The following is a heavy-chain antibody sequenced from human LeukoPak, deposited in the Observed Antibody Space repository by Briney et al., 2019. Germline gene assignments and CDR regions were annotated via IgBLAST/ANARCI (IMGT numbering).Heavy chain of an antibody. J-gene: IGHJ4*02. CDR2: ISYDGSEK. V-gene: IGHV3-30*03. CDR3: ARDKYFDY. CDR1: GFTFDDYG. Sequence: GGSLRLSCAASGFTFDDYGMSWVRQAPGKGLEWVAVISYDGSEKYYADSVKDRFTISRDNSKNTLYLQMNSLRAEDTAVYYCARDKYFDYWGQGTLVTVSS.